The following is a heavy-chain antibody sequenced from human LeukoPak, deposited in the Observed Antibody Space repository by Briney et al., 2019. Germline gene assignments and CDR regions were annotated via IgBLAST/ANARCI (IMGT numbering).Heavy chain of an antibody. Sequence: APVKVSCKASGYTFTNYAINWVRQAPGQGLEWMGWITTDTGNPTYAQGFTGRFVFSLDTSVTTAYLQITSLKAEDTAVYYCARDGARLDIWGQGTMVSVSS. CDR3: ARDGARLDI. CDR2: ITTDTGNP. V-gene: IGHV7-4-1*02. J-gene: IGHJ3*02. CDR1: GYTFTNYA. D-gene: IGHD4/OR15-4a*01.